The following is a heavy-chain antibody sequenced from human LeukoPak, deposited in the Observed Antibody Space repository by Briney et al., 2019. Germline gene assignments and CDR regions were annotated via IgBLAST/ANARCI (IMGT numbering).Heavy chain of an antibody. V-gene: IGHV3-9*01. D-gene: IGHD1-26*01. CDR2: ISWNSGSI. CDR3: AKGRGGAGPALFDY. Sequence: PGRSLRLSCAASGFTFDDYAMHWVRQAPGKGLEWVSGISWNSGSIGYADSVKDRFTISRDNAKNSLYLQMNSLRAEDTALYYCAKGRGGAGPALFDYWGQGTLVTVSS. J-gene: IGHJ4*02. CDR1: GFTFDDYA.